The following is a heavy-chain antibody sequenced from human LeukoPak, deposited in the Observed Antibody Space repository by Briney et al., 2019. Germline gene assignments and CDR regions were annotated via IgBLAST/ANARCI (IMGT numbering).Heavy chain of an antibody. Sequence: GGSLRLSCAASGFTFSDYYMSWIRQAPGKGLEWVSYIGSSGSTIYYADSVKGRFTISRDNAKNSLYLQMNSLRVEDTAVYYCAKDAHSGSYFDYWGQGILVTVSS. CDR3: AKDAHSGSYFDY. V-gene: IGHV3-11*01. CDR1: GFTFSDYY. J-gene: IGHJ4*01. D-gene: IGHD1-26*01. CDR2: IGSSGSTI.